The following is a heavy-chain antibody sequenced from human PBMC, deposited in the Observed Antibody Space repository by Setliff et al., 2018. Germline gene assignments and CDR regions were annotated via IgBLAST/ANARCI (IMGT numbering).Heavy chain of an antibody. CDR2: TYTTGIT. D-gene: IGHD3-3*01. Sequence: PSETLSLTCSVSGGSISSGSDYWTWIRQPAGKALEWIGHTYTTGITSYNPSLKSRVTISVDTSKNQFSLKLSSVTAADTAVYYCARMSGFQYIDVWGEGTTVTVSS. CDR1: GGSISSGSDY. J-gene: IGHJ6*03. CDR3: ARMSGFQYIDV. V-gene: IGHV4-61*09.